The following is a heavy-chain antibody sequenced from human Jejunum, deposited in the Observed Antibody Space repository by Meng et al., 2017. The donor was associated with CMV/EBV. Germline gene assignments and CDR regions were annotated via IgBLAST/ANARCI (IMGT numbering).Heavy chain of an antibody. D-gene: IGHD1-26*01. CDR1: GFAFSNSW. CDR3: ARDGSYNFDY. CDR2: LTSDGRTT. J-gene: IGHJ4*02. V-gene: IGHV3-74*03. Sequence: SLTLSCAASGFAFSNSWMHWVRQVPGKGLVWVSRLTSDGRTTYADSVKGRFTISRDDATSTLYLQMNSLRAEDTAVYYCARDGSYNFDYWGQGTLVTVSS.